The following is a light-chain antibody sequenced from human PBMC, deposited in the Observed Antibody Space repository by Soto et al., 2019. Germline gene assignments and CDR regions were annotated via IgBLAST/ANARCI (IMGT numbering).Light chain of an antibody. CDR3: PQDHEYAAWT. V-gene: IGKV1-5*03. J-gene: IGKJ1*01. CDR2: KAS. Sequence: DIQMTQSPSTLSASVGDRVTITCRASQSVSIWLAWYQQKPGKAPNLLIYKASSLLSGDPSRFSGSGSGTEFTLTISGLQPEDSATYYRPQDHEYAAWTFGQGTKVEIK. CDR1: QSVSIW.